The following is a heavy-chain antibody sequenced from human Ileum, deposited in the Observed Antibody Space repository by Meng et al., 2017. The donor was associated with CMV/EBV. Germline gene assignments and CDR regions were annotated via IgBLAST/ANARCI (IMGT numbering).Heavy chain of an antibody. CDR3: ATEGNSGSLDY. J-gene: IGHJ4*02. CDR2: INPSGGST. V-gene: IGHV1-46*01. CDR1: GYTFADYY. Sequence: ASVKVSCKASGYTFADYYMHWVRQAPGQGLEWMGRINPSGGSTNYAQKFQGRVTMTRDTSTATVYMELSSLRSEDTAVYYCATEGNSGSLDYWGQGTLVTVS. D-gene: IGHD1-26*01.